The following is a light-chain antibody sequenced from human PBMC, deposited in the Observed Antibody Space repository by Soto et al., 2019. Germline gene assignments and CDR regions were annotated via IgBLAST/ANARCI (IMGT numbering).Light chain of an antibody. Sequence: QTVVTQPPSASGTPGQRVTISCSGSTSNIGSHSVNWYQHLPGTAPKLLINTNNQRPSGVPDRFSGYKSGTSASLVISGLQSDDEADYYCATWDDSLKGVFGTGTKLTVL. CDR2: TNN. CDR1: TSNIGSHS. V-gene: IGLV1-44*01. CDR3: ATWDDSLKGV. J-gene: IGLJ1*01.